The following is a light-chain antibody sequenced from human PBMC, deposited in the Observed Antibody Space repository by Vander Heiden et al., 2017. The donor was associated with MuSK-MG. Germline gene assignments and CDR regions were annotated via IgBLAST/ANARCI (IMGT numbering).Light chain of an antibody. V-gene: IGLV1-40*01. Sequence: QSVLTQPPSVSGAPGQRVTISCTGTNSNIGAGYDVHWYQQVPVKAPNLLMFKNADRPSGVPDRFSGSNSGTSASLAITGLQAEDEADYYCQSYDSSLSASVFGTGTKVTVL. CDR1: NSNIGAGYD. J-gene: IGLJ1*01. CDR3: QSYDSSLSASV. CDR2: KNA.